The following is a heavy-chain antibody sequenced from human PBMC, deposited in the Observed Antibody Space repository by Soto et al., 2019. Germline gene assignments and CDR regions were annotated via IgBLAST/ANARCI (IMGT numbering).Heavy chain of an antibody. Sequence: GASVKVSCKASGYTFTSYAMHWVRQAPGQRLEWMGWINPGNGNTKYSQKFQGRVTITRDTSTSTVYMELSSLRSEDTAVYYCARLVISGYSSSWYSRSDAFDIWGQGTMVTVSS. V-gene: IGHV1-3*01. D-gene: IGHD6-13*01. CDR2: INPGNGNT. CDR3: ARLVISGYSSSWYSRSDAFDI. J-gene: IGHJ3*02. CDR1: GYTFTSYA.